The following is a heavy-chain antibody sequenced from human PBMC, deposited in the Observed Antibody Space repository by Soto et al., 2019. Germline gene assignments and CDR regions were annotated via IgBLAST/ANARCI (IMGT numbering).Heavy chain of an antibody. J-gene: IGHJ3*02. CDR1: GGSISSYY. D-gene: IGHD1-26*01. Sequence: SETLSLTCTVSGGSISSYYWSWIRQPPGKGLEWIGYIYYSGSTNYNPSLKSRVTISVDTSKNQFSLKLTSVNAADTAVYYCARVGGAPLGAFDIWGQGTLVTVSS. CDR3: ARVGGAPLGAFDI. CDR2: IYYSGST. V-gene: IGHV4-59*01.